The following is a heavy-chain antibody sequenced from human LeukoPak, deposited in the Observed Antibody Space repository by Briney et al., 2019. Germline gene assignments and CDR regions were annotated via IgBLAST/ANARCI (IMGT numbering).Heavy chain of an antibody. CDR2: ISGTGGST. CDR1: GFTFSSYV. CDR3: AKSLTYYYDTPGSFDY. J-gene: IGHJ4*02. Sequence: PGGSLRLSCAASGFTFSSYVMTWVRQAPGKGLEWVSAISGTGGSTYYADSVKGRFTISRDNSKNTLSLQMNSLRAEDTAVYYCAKSLTYYYDTPGSFDYWGQGTLVTVSS. D-gene: IGHD3-22*01. V-gene: IGHV3-23*01.